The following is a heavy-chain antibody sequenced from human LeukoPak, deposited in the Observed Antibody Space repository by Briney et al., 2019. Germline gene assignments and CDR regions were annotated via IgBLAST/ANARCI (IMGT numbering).Heavy chain of an antibody. D-gene: IGHD2-21*01. CDR1: GGSFSSGSYY. CDR3: ARGGGDWGFHQSDY. Sequence: PSETLSLTCTVSGGSFSSGSYYWSWIRQPAGKGLEWIGRIYTSGSTNYNSSLKSRVTISVDTSKNQFSLKLSSVTAADTAVYYCARGGGDWGFHQSDYWGQGTLVTVSS. V-gene: IGHV4-61*02. J-gene: IGHJ4*02. CDR2: IYTSGST.